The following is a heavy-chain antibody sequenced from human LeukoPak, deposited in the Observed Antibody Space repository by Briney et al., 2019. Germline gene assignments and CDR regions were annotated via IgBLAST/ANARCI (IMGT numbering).Heavy chain of an antibody. V-gene: IGHV4-39*07. D-gene: IGHD5-18*01. Sequence: SETLSLTCTVSGGSITSSVYYWGWIRQPPGKGLEWIGNIYFSGSTNYNPSLKSRVTMSVDTSKNQFSLKLSSVTAADTAVYYCARDEGYSYGPFDYWGQGTLVTVSS. CDR1: GGSITSSVYY. CDR2: IYFSGST. J-gene: IGHJ4*02. CDR3: ARDEGYSYGPFDY.